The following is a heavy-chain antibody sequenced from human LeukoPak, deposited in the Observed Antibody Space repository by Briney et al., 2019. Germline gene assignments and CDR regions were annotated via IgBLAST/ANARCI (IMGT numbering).Heavy chain of an antibody. CDR2: ISGSTGST. CDR3: AKGPVSAIVGATTLDY. V-gene: IGHV3-23*01. J-gene: IGHJ4*02. CDR1: GSTISNNY. Sequence: GGSLKLSCEVSGSTISNNYMNWVRQAPGKGLEWVSLISGSTGSTYYADSVKGRFSISRDNSKNTVYLQMNSLRVEDTAVYYCAKGPVSAIVGATTLDYWGQGTLVTVSS. D-gene: IGHD1-26*01.